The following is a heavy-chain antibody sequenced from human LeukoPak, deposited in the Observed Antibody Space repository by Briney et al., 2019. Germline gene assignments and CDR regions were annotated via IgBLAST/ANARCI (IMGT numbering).Heavy chain of an antibody. D-gene: IGHD3-16*01. J-gene: IGHJ4*02. Sequence: GGSLRLSCAASGFTFSDYYMSWIRQAPGKGLEWVSYISSNSDYTNYADSVKGPFTISRDNAKNSLYLQLNSLRAEDTAVYYCARGGGSNYFDHWGRGTLVTVSS. V-gene: IGHV3-11*05. CDR3: ARGGGSNYFDH. CDR2: ISSNSDYT. CDR1: GFTFSDYY.